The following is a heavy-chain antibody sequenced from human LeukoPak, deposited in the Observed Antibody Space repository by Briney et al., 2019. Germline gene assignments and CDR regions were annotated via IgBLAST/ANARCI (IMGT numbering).Heavy chain of an antibody. CDR3: ARGGDRRGFDY. Sequence: PSETLSLTCTVSGGSISDGGYYWSWIRQHPGKGLEWIGYIYDSGTTYHSPALQSRVTISVDTSDNKFSLKLKSLTAADTAVYYCARGGDRRGFDYWGQGTLVTVSS. CDR2: IYDSGTT. V-gene: IGHV4-31*03. CDR1: GGSISDGGYY. D-gene: IGHD1-14*01. J-gene: IGHJ4*02.